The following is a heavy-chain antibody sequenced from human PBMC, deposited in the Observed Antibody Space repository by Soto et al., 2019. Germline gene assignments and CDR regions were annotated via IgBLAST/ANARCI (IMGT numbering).Heavy chain of an antibody. J-gene: IGHJ6*02. D-gene: IGHD5-12*01. CDR1: GGTFTTSA. Sequence: QVQLEQSGAEVKRPGSSVKVSCKASGGTFTTSAISWVRQAPGQGLEWMAGIMPIFRTPDYAQKFQGRVTVTADESTSTAYMEYSGLRSDDTAVYYCASDKDRLQLGGNYYYILDVWGQGTTVTVSS. CDR2: IMPIFRTP. CDR3: ASDKDRLQLGGNYYYILDV. V-gene: IGHV1-69*12.